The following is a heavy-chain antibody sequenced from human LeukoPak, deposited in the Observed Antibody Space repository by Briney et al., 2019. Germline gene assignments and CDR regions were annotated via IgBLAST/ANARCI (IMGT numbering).Heavy chain of an antibody. J-gene: IGHJ4*02. CDR1: GFTFSSYA. V-gene: IGHV3-64*01. D-gene: IGHD3-3*01. CDR2: ISSNGGST. Sequence: GGSLRLSCAASGFTFSSYAMHWVRQAPGKGLEYVSAISSNGGSTYYANSVKGRFTISRDNSKNTLYLQMGSLRAEDMAVYYCATMYYDFWSGYLGYDDYWGQGTLVTVSS. CDR3: ATMYYDFWSGYLGYDDY.